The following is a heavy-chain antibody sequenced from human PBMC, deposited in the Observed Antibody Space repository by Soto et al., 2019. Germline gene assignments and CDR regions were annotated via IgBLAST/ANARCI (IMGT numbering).Heavy chain of an antibody. J-gene: IGHJ4*02. CDR3: ARVAVVYGDS. CDR1: GDSMSNRYYY. V-gene: IGHV4-30-4*01. CDR2: IFHSGRT. D-gene: IGHD6-19*01. Sequence: ASETLSLTCTVSGDSMSNRYYYWSWVRQNPGKGLEWIGHIFHSGRTYYSPSLKSRVTISVDTSKNQFSLNLSSVTAADTAMYYCARVAVVYGDSWGQGTLVTVSS.